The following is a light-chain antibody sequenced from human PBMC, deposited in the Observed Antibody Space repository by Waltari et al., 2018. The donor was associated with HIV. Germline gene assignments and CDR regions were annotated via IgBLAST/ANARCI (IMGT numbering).Light chain of an antibody. CDR3: KSTEKNGILIV. CDR1: SLPNHS. V-gene: IGLV3-25*02. J-gene: IGLJ2*01. CDR2: KDS. Sequence: SSALTQPPSVSVSPGQTANITCSGHSLPNHSTYWDQQKPGQVPVCIKSKDSYRPSRIPGRFAGSRPGTNVTLNISGVRAGEEADYYCKSTEKNGILIVFGGRNKVTV.